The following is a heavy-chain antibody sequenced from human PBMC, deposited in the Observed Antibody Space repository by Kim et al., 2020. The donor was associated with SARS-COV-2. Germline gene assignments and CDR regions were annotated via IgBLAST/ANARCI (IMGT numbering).Heavy chain of an antibody. J-gene: IGHJ5*02. V-gene: IGHV3-66*01. CDR1: GFFISGNS. D-gene: IGHD2-21*02. Sequence: GGSLRLSCAASGFFISGNSLNWVRQAPGKGLEWVSVLHSGGRTDYADSVKGRFTVSRDNSKNTLYLHMNSLRGEDTAVYYCASYYGDYDGFDPWGQGIL. CDR3: ASYYGDYDGFDP. CDR2: LHSGGRT.